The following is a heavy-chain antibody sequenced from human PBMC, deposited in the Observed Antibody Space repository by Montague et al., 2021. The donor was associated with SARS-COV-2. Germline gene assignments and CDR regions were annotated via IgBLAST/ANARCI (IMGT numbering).Heavy chain of an antibody. V-gene: IGHV2-5*02. J-gene: IGHJ5*02. Sequence: PALVKPTQTLTLTCTFSGFSLNTSGEGVGWVRQPPGKALEWLALIYWDDDKRYSPSLKSRSTISKDTTKNEVVLTVANMDPVDTATYHCARYGDHGSWFDPWGQGTLVTVSS. D-gene: IGHD4-17*01. CDR2: IYWDDDK. CDR1: GFSLNTSGEG. CDR3: ARYGDHGSWFDP.